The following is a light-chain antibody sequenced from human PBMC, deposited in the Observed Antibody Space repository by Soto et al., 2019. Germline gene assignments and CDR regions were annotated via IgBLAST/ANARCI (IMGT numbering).Light chain of an antibody. CDR2: GAS. V-gene: IGKV3-20*01. Sequence: EIVLTQSPGTVSLSPGERATLSCRASQSVSSSYLAWYHQKPGQAPRLLIYGASSRATGIPDRFSGSGSGTDFTLTISRLEPEDFAVYYCQQYGGSRTFGQGTKVEIK. CDR3: QQYGGSRT. CDR1: QSVSSSY. J-gene: IGKJ1*01.